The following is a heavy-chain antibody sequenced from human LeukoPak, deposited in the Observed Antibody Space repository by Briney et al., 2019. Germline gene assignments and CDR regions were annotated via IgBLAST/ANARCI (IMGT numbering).Heavy chain of an antibody. J-gene: IGHJ5*02. CDR2: IKQDGSEQ. D-gene: IGHD6-19*01. Sequence: GGSLRLSCAASGFTLSTSWMSWVRHSPGKGLQWVANIKQDGSEQYYVDSVKGRFTISRDNAKNSLFLQMNSLRAEDTAVYYCARGGWYPGPWGQGTLVTVSS. CDR3: ARGGWYPGP. V-gene: IGHV3-7*01. CDR1: GFTLSTSW.